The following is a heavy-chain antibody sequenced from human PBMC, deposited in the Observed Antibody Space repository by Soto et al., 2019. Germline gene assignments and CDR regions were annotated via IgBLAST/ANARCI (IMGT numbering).Heavy chain of an antibody. CDR3: ARKYGGASGVND. J-gene: IGHJ4*02. CDR2: VNSLGTYT. V-gene: IGHV3-11*05. Sequence: VQLVESGGGLVKPGGSLRLSCAASGFTFSDSYMSWIRQSPGKGMEWLSYVNSLGTYTKYADSVRGRFTISRDNARNSMDPEMTSLTVDDTAVYYCARKYGGASGVNDWGQGTQVTVSS. D-gene: IGHD2-21*01. CDR1: GFTFSDSY.